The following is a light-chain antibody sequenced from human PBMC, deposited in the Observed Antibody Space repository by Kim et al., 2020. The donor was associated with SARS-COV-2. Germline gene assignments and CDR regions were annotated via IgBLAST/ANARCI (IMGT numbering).Light chain of an antibody. CDR1: QSIRSY. Sequence: DIQMTQSPSSLYASVGDRVTITCRASQSIRSYVNWYHHKPGKAPNLLVYGASTLQSGVPSRFTGSGSGTDFTLTISSLQPEDFATYYCQQSYIAHRAFGGGTKVDIK. CDR2: GAS. CDR3: QQSYIAHRA. J-gene: IGKJ4*01. V-gene: IGKV1-39*01.